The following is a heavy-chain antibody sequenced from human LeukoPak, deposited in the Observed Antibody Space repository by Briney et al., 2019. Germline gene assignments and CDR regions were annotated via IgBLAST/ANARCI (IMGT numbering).Heavy chain of an antibody. CDR2: ISGSGGST. CDR1: GFTFSSYA. V-gene: IGHV3-23*01. J-gene: IGHJ3*02. Sequence: PGGSLRLSCAASGFTFSSYAMSWVRQAPGKGLEWVSAISGSGGSTYYADSVKGRFTISRDNSKNTLYLQMDSLRAEDTAVYYCAKARSRNDAFDIWGQGTMVTVSS. CDR3: AKARSRNDAFDI. D-gene: IGHD1-26*01.